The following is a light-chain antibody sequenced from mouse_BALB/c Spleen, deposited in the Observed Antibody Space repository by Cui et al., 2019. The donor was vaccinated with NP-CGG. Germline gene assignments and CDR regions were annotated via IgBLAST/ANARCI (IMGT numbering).Light chain of an antibody. CDR1: TGAVTTNNY. CDR3: ALWYSNHWV. V-gene: IGLV1*01. Sequence: QAVVTQEPALTTPPGETVTLTCRSSTGAVTTNNYANWVQEKPDHLFTGLIGGTNNRAPGVPARFSGSLIGDKAALTITGAQTEDEAIYFCALWYSNHWVFGGGTKLTVL. CDR2: GTN. J-gene: IGLJ1*01.